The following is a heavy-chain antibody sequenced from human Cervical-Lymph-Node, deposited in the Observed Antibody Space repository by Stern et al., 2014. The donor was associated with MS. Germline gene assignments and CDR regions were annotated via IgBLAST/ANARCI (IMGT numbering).Heavy chain of an antibody. CDR1: GYSFTTSA. Sequence: QVQLVQSGSELKKPGASVKGSCKTSGYSFTTSALNWVRQAPGQGLEWMGWINTNTGDPLYAQAFAGRFVFSLDTSVRTAYLQINNLKAEDSAIYYCATQGASGFGVSPTGYWGQGTLVTVSS. J-gene: IGHJ4*02. CDR2: INTNTGDP. D-gene: IGHD1-26*01. V-gene: IGHV7-4-1*02. CDR3: ATQGASGFGVSPTGY.